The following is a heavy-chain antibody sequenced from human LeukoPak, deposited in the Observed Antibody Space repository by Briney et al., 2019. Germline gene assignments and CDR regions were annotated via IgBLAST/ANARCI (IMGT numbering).Heavy chain of an antibody. CDR1: GGSISSYY. CDR3: ARFNYYDSPRPGAFDI. V-gene: IGHV4-59*08. D-gene: IGHD3-22*01. CDR2: MYYSGST. Sequence: SETLSLTCTVSGGSISSYYWSWIRQPPGKGLEWIGYMYYSGSTNYNPSLKSRVTISVDTSKNQFSLKLSSVTAADTAVYYCARFNYYDSPRPGAFDIWGQGTMVTVSS. J-gene: IGHJ3*02.